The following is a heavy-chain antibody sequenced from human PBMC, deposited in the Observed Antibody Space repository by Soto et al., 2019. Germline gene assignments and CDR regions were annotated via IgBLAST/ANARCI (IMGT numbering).Heavy chain of an antibody. Sequence: ASETLSLTCTVSGGSISNCYWTWIRQPPGKGLEWVGYIYYSGSTNYNPSLKNRVTISVDTSKKQFSLKLSSVTAADTAISYCARMTNYYDSGSYHPEYFKHWGQGTLVTVSS. CDR2: IYYSGST. V-gene: IGHV4-59*01. D-gene: IGHD3-22*01. CDR3: ARMTNYYDSGSYHPEYFKH. CDR1: GGSISNCY. J-gene: IGHJ1*01.